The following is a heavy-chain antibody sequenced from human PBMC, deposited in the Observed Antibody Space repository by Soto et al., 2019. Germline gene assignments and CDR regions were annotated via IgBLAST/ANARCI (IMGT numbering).Heavy chain of an antibody. J-gene: IGHJ3*01. V-gene: IGHV3-21*06. CDR1: GCTFNDYN. Sequence: VGSLRLSCAVSGCTFNDYNMNWVRPAPGKGLEWVASIGARGSSYRYYADPVKGRFTISRDLANNSLYLQMNSLRVDDTGLYYCARDLEAADVFDFWGQGTMVTVSS. CDR3: ARDLEAADVFDF. D-gene: IGHD6-13*01. CDR2: IGARGSSYR.